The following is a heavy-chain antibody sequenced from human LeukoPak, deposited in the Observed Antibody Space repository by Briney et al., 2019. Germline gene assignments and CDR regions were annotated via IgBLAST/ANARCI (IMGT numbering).Heavy chain of an antibody. J-gene: IGHJ4*02. Sequence: ASVKVSCKASGYTFTGYYMHWVRQAPGQGLEWMGWINPNSGGTNYAQRVQGRVTMTRDTSISTAYMELSRLRSDDTAVYYCARDGYDFWSGYYTGDPQFDYWGQGTLVTVSS. CDR2: INPNSGGT. V-gene: IGHV1-2*02. D-gene: IGHD3-3*01. CDR1: GYTFTGYY. CDR3: ARDGYDFWSGYYTGDPQFDY.